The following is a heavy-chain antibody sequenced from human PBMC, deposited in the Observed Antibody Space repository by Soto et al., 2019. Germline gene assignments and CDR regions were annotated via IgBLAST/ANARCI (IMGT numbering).Heavy chain of an antibody. CDR1: GGTFSSYA. CDR2: IIPIFGTA. J-gene: IGHJ6*02. Sequence: QVQLVQSGAEVKKPGSSVKVSCKASGGTFSSYAISWVRQAPGQGLEWMGGIIPIFGTANYAQKFQGRVTIPVDESTSTAYMELSSLRSEDTAVYYCARGQDIVLMVYASDYYYGMDVWGQGTTVTVSS. V-gene: IGHV1-69*12. CDR3: ARGQDIVLMVYASDYYYGMDV. D-gene: IGHD2-8*01.